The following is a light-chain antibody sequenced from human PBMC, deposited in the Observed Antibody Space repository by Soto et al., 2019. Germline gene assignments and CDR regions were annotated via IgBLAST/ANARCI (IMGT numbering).Light chain of an antibody. V-gene: IGKV3-20*01. Sequence: EIVLTQSPGTLSLSPGERSTLSCMAIQSVSSSYLAWYQQKPGQAPRLLIYGASSRATGIPERFSGRGSGTDFTLTISRLEPEDFETYYCQQLNTYPITFGQGARLEIK. CDR3: QQLNTYPIT. J-gene: IGKJ5*01. CDR2: GAS. CDR1: QSVSSSY.